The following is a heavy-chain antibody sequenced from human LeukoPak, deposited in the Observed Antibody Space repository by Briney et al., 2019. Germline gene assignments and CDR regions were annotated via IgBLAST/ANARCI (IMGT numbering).Heavy chain of an antibody. CDR1: GYTFTDYY. D-gene: IGHD4-17*01. J-gene: IGHJ5*02. V-gene: IGHV1-2*02. CDR2: INPNSGGT. Sequence: ASVKVSCKASGYTFTDYYIHWVRQAPGQGLECMGWINPNSGGTYYAQKLQGRVTMTTDTSTSTAYMELRSLRSDDTAVYYCARDPQVYGDFDNWFDPWGQGTLVTVSS. CDR3: ARDPQVYGDFDNWFDP.